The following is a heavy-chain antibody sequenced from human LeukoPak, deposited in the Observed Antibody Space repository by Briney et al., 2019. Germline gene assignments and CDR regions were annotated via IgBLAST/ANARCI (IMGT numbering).Heavy chain of an antibody. CDR2: IKTDGSTK. V-gene: IGHV3-74*01. Sequence: GGSLRLSCTGSGFIFSTYWMHWVRQAPGKGLVWVSRIKTDGSTKYYADSVKGRFAVSRDNSKNTLYLQMNSLRAKDTAVYYCAPSVVRGVPSIAEYFQHWGQGTLVTVSS. CDR3: APSVVRGVPSIAEYFQH. J-gene: IGHJ1*01. CDR1: GFIFSTYW. D-gene: IGHD3-10*01.